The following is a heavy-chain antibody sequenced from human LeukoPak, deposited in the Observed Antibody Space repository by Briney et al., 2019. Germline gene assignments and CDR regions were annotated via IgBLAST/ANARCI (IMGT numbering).Heavy chain of an antibody. Sequence: GGSLRLSCAASGFTFSSYVMHWVRQAPGKGLEWVAIISYDGSNEYYADSVKGRFTISRDNAKNSLYLQMNSLRAEDTAVYYCARDGRKGSYWFDPWGQGTLVTVSS. J-gene: IGHJ5*02. CDR1: GFTFSSYV. CDR2: ISYDGSNE. D-gene: IGHD1-26*01. CDR3: ARDGRKGSYWFDP. V-gene: IGHV3-30*04.